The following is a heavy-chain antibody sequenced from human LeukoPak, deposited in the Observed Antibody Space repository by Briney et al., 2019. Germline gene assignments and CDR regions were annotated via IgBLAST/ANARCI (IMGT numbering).Heavy chain of an antibody. Sequence: TSETLSLTCTVSGGSVSSGSYYWSWIRQPPGKGLEWIGYIYYTGSTNYNPSLKSRVTISVDTSKNQFSLKLSSVTAADTAVYYCARLTVTAYNWFDPWGQGTLVTVSS. CDR3: ARLTVTAYNWFDP. CDR1: GGSVSSGSYY. CDR2: IYYTGST. D-gene: IGHD4-11*01. J-gene: IGHJ5*02. V-gene: IGHV4-61*01.